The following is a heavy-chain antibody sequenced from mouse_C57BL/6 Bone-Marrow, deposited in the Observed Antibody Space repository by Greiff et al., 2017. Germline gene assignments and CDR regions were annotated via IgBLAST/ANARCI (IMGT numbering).Heavy chain of an antibody. CDR2: LYPVSGET. J-gene: IGHJ4*01. Sequence: VQLQQSGAELASPGASVTLSCKASGYTFTDPIMNWVKTRPGQGLAWIGRLYPVSGETTYNQQFMGKATFSVDRSSSTVYIVLNSLTSEDPAVYYCEGYSDAMDYWGQGTSVTVSS. CDR1: GYTFTDPI. D-gene: IGHD3-2*02. CDR3: EGYSDAMDY. V-gene: IGHV1-11*01.